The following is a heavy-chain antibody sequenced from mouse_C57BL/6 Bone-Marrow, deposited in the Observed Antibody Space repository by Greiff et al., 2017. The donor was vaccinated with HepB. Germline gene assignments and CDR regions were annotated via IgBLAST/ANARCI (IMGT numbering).Heavy chain of an antibody. CDR3: ARERTYDGYYVTKGYYAMDY. CDR2: INPSSGYT. Sequence: QVQLQQSGAELARPGASVKMSCKASGYTFTSYTMHWVKQRPGQGLEWIGYINPSSGYTKYNQKFKDKATLTADKSSSTAYMQLSSLTSEDSAVYYCARERTYDGYYVTKGYYAMDYWGQGTSVTVSS. V-gene: IGHV1-4*01. D-gene: IGHD2-3*01. CDR1: GYTFTSYT. J-gene: IGHJ4*01.